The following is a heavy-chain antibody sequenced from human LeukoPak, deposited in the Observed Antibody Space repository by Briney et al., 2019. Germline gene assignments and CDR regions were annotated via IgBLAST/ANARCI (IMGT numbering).Heavy chain of an antibody. Sequence: GGSLRLSCAASGFTFSRDWMNWVRQAPGKGLEWVAAINQVGSEKYFVDSVKGRFTISRDNAKNSLYLHMNRLRAEDTAIYYCARDPHPMTGVSFDYWGQGTLVTVSS. J-gene: IGHJ4*02. V-gene: IGHV3-7*01. CDR1: GFTFSRDW. CDR2: INQVGSEK. CDR3: ARDPHPMTGVSFDY. D-gene: IGHD3-10*01.